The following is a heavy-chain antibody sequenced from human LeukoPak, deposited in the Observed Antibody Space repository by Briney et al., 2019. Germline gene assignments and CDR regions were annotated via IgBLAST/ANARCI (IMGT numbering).Heavy chain of an antibody. CDR1: GFTFSSYA. Sequence: GGSLRLSCAASGFTFSSYAMSWVRQAPGKGLEWVSAISGSGGSTYYADSVKGRFTISRDDSKNTLYLQMNSLRAEDTAVYYCAESEGGFGDFDYWGQGTLVTVSS. CDR3: AESEGGFGDFDY. V-gene: IGHV3-23*01. D-gene: IGHD3-10*01. J-gene: IGHJ4*02. CDR2: ISGSGGST.